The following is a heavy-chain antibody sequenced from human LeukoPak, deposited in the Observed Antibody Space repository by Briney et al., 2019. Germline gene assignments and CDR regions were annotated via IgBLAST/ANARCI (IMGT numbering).Heavy chain of an antibody. J-gene: IGHJ2*01. Sequence: GGSLRLSCADSGFTFSNYWMSWVRQAPGKGLEWVANIKEDGSEKYYVDSVKGRFTISRDNAKNSLYLQMNSLRAEDTAVYYCARDQIRTSDLWGRGTLVTVSS. V-gene: IGHV3-7*01. CDR2: IKEDGSEK. D-gene: IGHD1-14*01. CDR1: GFTFSNYW. CDR3: ARDQIRTSDL.